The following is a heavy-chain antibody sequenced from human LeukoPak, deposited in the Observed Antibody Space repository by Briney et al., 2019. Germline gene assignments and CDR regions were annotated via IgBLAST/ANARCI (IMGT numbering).Heavy chain of an antibody. CDR2: INHSGST. Sequence: KPSETLSLTCAVYGGSFSGYYWSWIRQPPGKGLEWIGEINHSGSTNYNPSLKSRVTISVDTSENQFSLKLSSVTAADTAVYYCARAKPLGYCSGDSCPYNWFDPSGQGTLVTVSS. D-gene: IGHD2-15*01. CDR3: ARAKPLGYCSGDSCPYNWFDP. CDR1: GGSFSGYY. J-gene: IGHJ5*02. V-gene: IGHV4-34*01.